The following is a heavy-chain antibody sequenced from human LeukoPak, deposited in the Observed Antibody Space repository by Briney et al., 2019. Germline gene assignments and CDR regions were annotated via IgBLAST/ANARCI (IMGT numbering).Heavy chain of an antibody. D-gene: IGHD4-23*01. CDR3: ARWATVVTLDDY. Sequence: PGGSLRLSCAASGFTFSNYGMHWVRQAPGKGLEWVAFIRYDGSNKYYADSVKGRFTISRDNSKNTLYLQMNSLRAEDTAVYYCARWATVVTLDDYWGQGTLVTVSS. V-gene: IGHV3-30*02. J-gene: IGHJ4*02. CDR1: GFTFSNYG. CDR2: IRYDGSNK.